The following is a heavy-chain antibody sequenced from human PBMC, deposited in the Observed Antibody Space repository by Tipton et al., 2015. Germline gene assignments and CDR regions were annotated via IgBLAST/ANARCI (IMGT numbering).Heavy chain of an antibody. V-gene: IGHV6-1*01. J-gene: IGHJ3*02. D-gene: IGHD2-2*01. CDR3: ARGPAGGAFDI. Sequence: PGLVKPSQTLSLTCAISGDSVSSNSDAWNWIRQSPSRGLEWLGRTYYRSRWYNDYAVSVKSRMTITPDTSKNQFSLQLKSVTPDDTATYYCARGPAGGAFDIWGQGTMVTVSS. CDR1: GDSVSSNSDA. CDR2: TYYRSRWYN.